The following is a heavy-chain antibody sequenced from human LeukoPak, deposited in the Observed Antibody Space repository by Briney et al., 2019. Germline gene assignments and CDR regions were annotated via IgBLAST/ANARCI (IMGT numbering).Heavy chain of an antibody. Sequence: GGCLRLSCAASGFTFSSYAMTWVRQAPGKGLEWVSGINDSGGSTSYVDSVKGRFTISRDNSKNTLYLQMNSLRAEDTAVYYCAKDDFGGLLSSGWYGGLFIYWGQGTLVTVSS. J-gene: IGHJ4*02. CDR3: AKDDFGGLLSSGWYGGLFIY. CDR2: INDSGGST. CDR1: GFTFSSYA. V-gene: IGHV3-23*01. D-gene: IGHD6-19*01.